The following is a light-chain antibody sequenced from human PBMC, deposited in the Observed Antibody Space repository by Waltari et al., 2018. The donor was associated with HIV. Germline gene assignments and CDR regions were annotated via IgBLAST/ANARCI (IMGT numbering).Light chain of an antibody. CDR1: QSVSTY. V-gene: IGKV3-11*01. CDR2: GAS. J-gene: IGKJ2*01. CDR3: QQTYSSPRYT. Sequence: EIVLTQSPATLSLSPGERATLSCRASQSVSTYLAWYQQKPGQAPKLLIYGASRLQSGVPSRFSGTGSGTDFTLTISSLQAEDFATYLCQQTYSSPRYTFGQGTKLDIK.